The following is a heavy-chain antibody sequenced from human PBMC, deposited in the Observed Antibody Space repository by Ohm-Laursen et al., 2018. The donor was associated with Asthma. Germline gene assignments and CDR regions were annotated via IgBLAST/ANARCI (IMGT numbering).Heavy chain of an antibody. Sequence: TLSLTCTVSGGSISSGGYYWSWIRQHPGKGLEWIGYIYYSGSTYYNPSLKSRVTISVDASKNQFSLKLSSVTAADTAVYYCARDTGYCSGGSCYAFDYWGQGTLVTVSS. CDR3: ARDTGYCSGGSCYAFDY. V-gene: IGHV4-31*03. D-gene: IGHD2-15*01. J-gene: IGHJ4*02. CDR2: IYYSGST. CDR1: GGSISSGGYY.